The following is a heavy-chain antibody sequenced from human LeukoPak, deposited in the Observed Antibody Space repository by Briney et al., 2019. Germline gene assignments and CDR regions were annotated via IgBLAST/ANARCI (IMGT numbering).Heavy chain of an antibody. Sequence: QTGGSLRLSCAASGFTFSGYGMHWVRQAPGKGLEWVAFIRYDGSNKYYADSVKGRFTISRDNSKNTLYLQMNSLRAEDTAVYYCAKDQRSGSSLVDYWGQGTLVTVSS. CDR2: IRYDGSNK. CDR1: GFTFSGYG. CDR3: AKDQRSGSSLVDY. D-gene: IGHD3-10*01. V-gene: IGHV3-30*02. J-gene: IGHJ4*02.